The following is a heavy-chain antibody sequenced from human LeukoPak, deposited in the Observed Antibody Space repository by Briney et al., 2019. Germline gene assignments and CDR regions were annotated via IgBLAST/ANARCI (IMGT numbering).Heavy chain of an antibody. Sequence: ASVKVSCKASGYTFTSYGISWVRQAPGQGLEWMGWISAYNGNTNYAQKLQGRVTMTTDTSTSTAYMELSSLRSEDTAVYYCATPYADKRCSNYAGLDYWGQGTLVTVSS. CDR3: ATPYADKRCSNYAGLDY. CDR1: GYTFTSYG. J-gene: IGHJ4*02. CDR2: ISAYNGNT. D-gene: IGHD4-11*01. V-gene: IGHV1-18*01.